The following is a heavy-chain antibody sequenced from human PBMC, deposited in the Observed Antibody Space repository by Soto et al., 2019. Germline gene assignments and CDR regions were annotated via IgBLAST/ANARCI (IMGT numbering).Heavy chain of an antibody. J-gene: IGHJ4*02. D-gene: IGHD3-16*01. V-gene: IGHV4-34*01. CDR3: ARCNDYIWGDPDYFDY. CDR1: GGSFSGYY. CDR2: INHSGST. Sequence: QVQLQQWGAGLLKPSETLSLTCAVYGGSFSGYYWSWIRQPPGKGLEWIGEINHSGSTNYNPSLNSQVTISVDTSKNQFSLKLSSVTAADTAVDYCARCNDYIWGDPDYFDYWGQGTLVTVSS.